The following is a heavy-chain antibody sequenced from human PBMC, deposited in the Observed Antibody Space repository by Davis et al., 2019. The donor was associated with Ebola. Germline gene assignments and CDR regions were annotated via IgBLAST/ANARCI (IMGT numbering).Heavy chain of an antibody. CDR3: AKMQQFITMVQGVPERGWFDP. CDR1: GFTFSSYA. D-gene: IGHD3-10*01. V-gene: IGHV3-23*01. CDR2: ISGSGGST. Sequence: PGGSLRLSCAASGFTFSSYAMSWVRQAPGKGLEWVSAISGSGGSTYYADSVKGRFTISRDNSKNTLYLQMNSLRAEDTAVYYCAKMQQFITMVQGVPERGWFDPWGQGTLVTVSS. J-gene: IGHJ5*02.